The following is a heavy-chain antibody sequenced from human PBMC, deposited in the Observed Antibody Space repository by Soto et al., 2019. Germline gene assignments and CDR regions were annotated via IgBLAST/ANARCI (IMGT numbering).Heavy chain of an antibody. CDR2: IDYSGST. J-gene: IGHJ2*01. CDR1: GGSISSGDYY. D-gene: IGHD2-2*01. CDR3: ASVRPAYFDL. Sequence: QVQLQESGPGLVKPSQTLSLTCTVSGGSISSGDYYWSWIRQPPGKGLEWIGYIDYSGSTDYNPSLKSRATISVATSQNRFSRKLSSVTAADTAVYYSASVRPAYFDLWGRGTLVTVSS. V-gene: IGHV4-30-4*01.